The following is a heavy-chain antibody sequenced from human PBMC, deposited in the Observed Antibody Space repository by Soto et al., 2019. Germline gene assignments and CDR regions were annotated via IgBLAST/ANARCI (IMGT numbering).Heavy chain of an antibody. V-gene: IGHV3-23*01. CDR2: ISGSGDNT. Sequence: GGSLRLSCTASGFTFGSYAMIFFRQAPGKGLEWVSSISGSGDNTYYPDSVMGRFTISRDNSKNTLYLQMNSLRAEDTAVYYCADGGEWSFNFDYWGQGTLVTVSS. CDR3: ADGGEWSFNFDY. J-gene: IGHJ4*02. CDR1: GFTFGSYA. D-gene: IGHD2-8*01.